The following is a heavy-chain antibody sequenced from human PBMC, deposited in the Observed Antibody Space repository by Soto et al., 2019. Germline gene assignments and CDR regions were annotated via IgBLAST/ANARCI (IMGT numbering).Heavy chain of an antibody. J-gene: IGHJ4*02. V-gene: IGHV3-30*18. CDR1: GFTVSSYG. CDR3: AKGSLSLTIFVDYFSDY. Sequence: PGGSLRLSCAASGFTVSSYGMHWVRQAPGKGLEWVTVISYDGSDKYYADSVQGRFTISRDNSKNTLFLQMNSLRPEDTAVYYCAKGSLSLTIFVDYFSDYWGQGALVTVSS. CDR2: ISYDGSDK. D-gene: IGHD3-3*01.